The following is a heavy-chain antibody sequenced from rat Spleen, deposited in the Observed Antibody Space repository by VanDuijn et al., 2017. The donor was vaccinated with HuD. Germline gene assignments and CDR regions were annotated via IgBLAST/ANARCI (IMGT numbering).Heavy chain of an antibody. J-gene: IGHJ1*01. D-gene: IGHD5-1*01. V-gene: IGHV5-46*01. CDR3: ARHPQLGVFWYIDF. CDR2: ITNTGGNA. Sequence: EVQLVESGGGLVQPGRSMKLSCAASGFTFSSFPMAWIRQAPGKGLEWVASITNTGGNAYYPESVKGGFTISRDNGKSTLYLPIDSLRSEDTATYSCARHPQLGVFWYIDFWGPGTMVTVSS. CDR1: GFTFSSFP.